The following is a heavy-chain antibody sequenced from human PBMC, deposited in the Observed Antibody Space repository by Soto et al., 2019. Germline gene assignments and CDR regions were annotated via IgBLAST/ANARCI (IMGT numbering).Heavy chain of an antibody. Sequence: QLQLQESGQGLVKPSETLSLTCAVSGGSVSSGGNYWGWIRQSPGKGLEWIGSVHDTGTTHYNPSLTSRVTISVDTSKNQFSLNVNSVTAADTAVYYCARGLSSPSAAGVWGQGTLVTVSS. V-gene: IGHV4-39*01. D-gene: IGHD6-6*01. CDR1: GGSVSSGGNY. J-gene: IGHJ4*02. CDR2: VHDTGTT. CDR3: ARGLSSPSAAGV.